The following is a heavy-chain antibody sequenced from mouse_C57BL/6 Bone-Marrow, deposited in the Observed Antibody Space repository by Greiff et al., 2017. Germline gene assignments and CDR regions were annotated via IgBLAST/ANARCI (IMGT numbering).Heavy chain of an antibody. Sequence: QVQLKQSGAELARPGASVKLSCKASGYTFTSYGISWVKQRTGQGLEWIGEIYPRSGNTYYNEKFKGKATLTADKSSNTAYMQLSSLTTEDSAIYYCARRYYGSSQVPYFDYWGQGTTLTVSS. J-gene: IGHJ2*01. CDR1: GYTFTSYG. CDR2: IYPRSGNT. V-gene: IGHV1-81*01. D-gene: IGHD1-1*01. CDR3: ARRYYGSSQVPYFDY.